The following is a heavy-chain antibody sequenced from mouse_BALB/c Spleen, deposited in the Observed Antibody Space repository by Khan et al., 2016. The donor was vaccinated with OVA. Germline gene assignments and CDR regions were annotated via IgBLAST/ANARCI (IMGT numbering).Heavy chain of an antibody. CDR3: ASGRLFIRYRDYIDY. Sequence: EVQLQESGPGLLKPSQSLSLTCTVTGYSITRDYAWNWIRQFPGNKLEWMAYISYSVSTTYSPFLRSRISITRETSKNQFFLQLNSVTTEDTATNYSASGRLFIRYRDYIDYRGQGTTLTVSS. CDR1: GYSITRDYA. J-gene: IGHJ2*01. D-gene: IGHD1-1*01. V-gene: IGHV3-2*02. CDR2: ISYSVST.